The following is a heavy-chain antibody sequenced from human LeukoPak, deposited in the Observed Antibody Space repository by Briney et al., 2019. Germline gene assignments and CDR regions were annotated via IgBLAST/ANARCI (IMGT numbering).Heavy chain of an antibody. CDR3: VFTDNYYFDY. Sequence: GGSLRLSCAASGFTFSNHAMTWVRQAPGKGLEWLSVIYSGGSTYYADSVKGRFPISRDTSKNTLYLQMNSLRAEDTAVYYCVFTDNYYFDYWGQGTLVTVSS. V-gene: IGHV3-53*01. CDR1: GFTFSNHA. J-gene: IGHJ4*02. D-gene: IGHD1-1*01. CDR2: IYSGGST.